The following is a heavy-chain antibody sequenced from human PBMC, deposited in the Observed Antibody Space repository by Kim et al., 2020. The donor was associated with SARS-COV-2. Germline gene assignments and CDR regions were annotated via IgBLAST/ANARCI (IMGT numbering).Heavy chain of an antibody. D-gene: IGHD2-2*01. CDR1: GITFSGSP. Sequence: GGSLRLSCAGSGITFSGSPMHWVRQASGKGLEWVGRIRSKADSYATGYAASVKGRFTISRDDSQNTAYLQMNSLKIEDTAVYYCTRQRVGSSGMEVWGLGTTVTVSS. CDR3: TRQRVGSSGMEV. V-gene: IGHV3-73*01. J-gene: IGHJ6*02. CDR2: IRSKADSYAT.